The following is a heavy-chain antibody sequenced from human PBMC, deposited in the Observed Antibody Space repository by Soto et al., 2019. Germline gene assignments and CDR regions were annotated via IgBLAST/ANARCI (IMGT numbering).Heavy chain of an antibody. CDR3: ARGAEWFGGRMDV. D-gene: IGHD3-10*01. CDR1: GGSISSYY. CDR2: IYYNGRT. Sequence: QVQLQESGPGLVKPSETLSLTCTVSGGSISSYYLTWIRQPPGKGLEWIGYIYYNGRTNYNPSLKSRVTISLDTSKNQFSVNLTSVTAADTAVYYCARGAEWFGGRMDVWGQGTTVTVSS. J-gene: IGHJ6*02. V-gene: IGHV4-59*01.